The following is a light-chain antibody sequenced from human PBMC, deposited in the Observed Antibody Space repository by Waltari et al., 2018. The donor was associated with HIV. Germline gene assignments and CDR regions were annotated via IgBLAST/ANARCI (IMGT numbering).Light chain of an antibody. CDR3: MQDLQIPRT. J-gene: IGKJ4*01. CDR1: QSLLQSSGRNY. Sequence: EIVMSQSPLSLPVAPGEPASISCRSSQSLLQSSGRNYLDWYLKKPGQSPHLLIYLASHRAPEVPDSVCGRGSDTDCTLKISRVEADSVGVYYCMQDLQIPRTFGGGTKVAIK. V-gene: IGKV2-28*01. CDR2: LAS.